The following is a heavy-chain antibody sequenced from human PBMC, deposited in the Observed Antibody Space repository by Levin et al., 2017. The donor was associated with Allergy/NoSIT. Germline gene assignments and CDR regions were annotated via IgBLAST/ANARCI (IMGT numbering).Heavy chain of an antibody. CDR1: GFTFSNYA. J-gene: IGHJ4*02. V-gene: IGHV3-30-3*01. Sequence: LSLTCAASGFTFSNYAMHWVRQAPGKGPEWVAVISYDGSGKYYADSVKGRFTISRDNSKNTLYLQVTSLKPEDTAVYYCAVQRSPGIVDATMGFDYWGQGTLVTVSS. CDR3: AVQRSPGIVDATMGFDY. D-gene: IGHD1-26*01. CDR2: ISYDGSGK.